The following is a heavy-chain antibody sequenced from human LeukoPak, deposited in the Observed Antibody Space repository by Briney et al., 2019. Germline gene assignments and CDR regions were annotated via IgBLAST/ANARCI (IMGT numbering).Heavy chain of an antibody. CDR2: IGIGGDT. J-gene: IGHJ4*02. CDR3: VRQATPHGHFDY. V-gene: IGHV3-13*01. CDR1: GFTFRSYD. D-gene: IGHD2-15*01. Sequence: GGSLRLSCAASGFTFRSYDMHWVRQATGKGLEWVSAIGIGGDTYYPGSVKGRFTISRENAKNSLYLQMNSLRAGDTAVYYCVRQATPHGHFDYWGQGIQVTVSS.